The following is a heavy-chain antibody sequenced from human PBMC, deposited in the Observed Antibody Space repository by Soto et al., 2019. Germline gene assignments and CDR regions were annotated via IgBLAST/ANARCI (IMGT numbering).Heavy chain of an antibody. CDR3: AIGEQLVLGFDY. CDR1: GGSISSSSYY. V-gene: IGHV4-39*01. CDR2: IYYSGST. D-gene: IGHD6-6*01. J-gene: IGHJ4*02. Sequence: QLQLQESGPGLVKPSETLSLTCTVSGGSISSSSYYWGWIRQPPGKGLEWIGSIYYSGSTYYNPSLKSRVTISVDTSKNQFSRKLSSVTAADTAVYYCAIGEQLVLGFDYWGQGTLVTVSS.